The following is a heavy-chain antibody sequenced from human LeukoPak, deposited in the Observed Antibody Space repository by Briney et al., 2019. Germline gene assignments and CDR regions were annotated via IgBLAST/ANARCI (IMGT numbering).Heavy chain of an antibody. CDR1: GFTFSSYW. D-gene: IGHD2-2*01. V-gene: IGHV3-74*01. CDR2: INSDGSWT. J-gene: IGHJ4*02. Sequence: GGSLRLSCAASGFTFSSYWMHWVRQAPGKGLVWVSRINSDGSWTSHADSVKGRFTISKDNAKNTVYLQMSNLRTEDTAVYYCVSFYETNWGRGTLVTVSS. CDR3: VSFYETN.